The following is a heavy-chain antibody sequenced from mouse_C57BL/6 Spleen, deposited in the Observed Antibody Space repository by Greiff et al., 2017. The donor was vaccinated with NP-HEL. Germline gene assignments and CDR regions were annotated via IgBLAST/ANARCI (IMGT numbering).Heavy chain of an antibody. D-gene: IGHD1-1*01. V-gene: IGHV1-69*01. J-gene: IGHJ2*01. CDR2: IDPSDSYT. CDR1: GYTFTSYW. Sequence: QVQLQQPGAELVMPGASVKLSCKASGYTFTSYWMHWVKQRPGQGLEWIGEIDPSDSYTNYNQKFKGKSTLTVDKSSSTAYMQLSSLTSEDSAVYYCARRGGGRDFDYWGQGTTLTVSS. CDR3: ARRGGGRDFDY.